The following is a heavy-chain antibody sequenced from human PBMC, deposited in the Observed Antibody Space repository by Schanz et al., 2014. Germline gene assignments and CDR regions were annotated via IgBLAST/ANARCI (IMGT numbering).Heavy chain of an antibody. D-gene: IGHD2-2*01. J-gene: IGHJ4*02. Sequence: EVQLLDSGGGLVQPGGSLRLSCAASGFTFSTYAMSWVRQAPGKGLEWVSALSGSGGSTYYADSVKGRFTISRDNSKNTLYLQMNSLRAEDTSVYFCAKDSTHNDSVLVPTAIDYWGQGTLVTVSS. CDR2: LSGSGGST. V-gene: IGHV3-23*01. CDR1: GFTFSTYA. CDR3: AKDSTHNDSVLVPTAIDY.